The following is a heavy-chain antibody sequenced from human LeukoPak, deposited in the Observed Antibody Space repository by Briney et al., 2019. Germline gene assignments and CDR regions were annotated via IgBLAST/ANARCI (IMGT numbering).Heavy chain of an antibody. J-gene: IGHJ6*03. V-gene: IGHV4-34*01. CDR3: ASLYYDFWSGSYYMDV. D-gene: IGHD3-3*01. CDR1: GGSFSGYY. CDR2: INHSGST. Sequence: PPETLSLTCAVYGGSFSGYYWSWIRQPPGKGLEWIGEINHSGSTNYNPSLKSRVTISVDTSKNQFSLKLSSVTAADTAVYYCASLYYDFWSGSYYMDVWGKGTTVTVSS.